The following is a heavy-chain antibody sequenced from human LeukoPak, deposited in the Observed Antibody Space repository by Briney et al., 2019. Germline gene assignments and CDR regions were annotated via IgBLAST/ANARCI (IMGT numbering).Heavy chain of an antibody. CDR3: ARGLGSGVTGRHDY. D-gene: IGHD3-10*02. Sequence: ASVKVSCKASGYTFTVYYFHWVRQAPGQGLEWMGWINPDSGGSKYAQNFQGRVTMTRDTSINTVYMELSRLTSDDTAVYYCARGLGSGVTGRHDYWGQGTLVTVSS. V-gene: IGHV1-2*02. CDR2: INPDSGGS. CDR1: GYTFTVYY. J-gene: IGHJ4*02.